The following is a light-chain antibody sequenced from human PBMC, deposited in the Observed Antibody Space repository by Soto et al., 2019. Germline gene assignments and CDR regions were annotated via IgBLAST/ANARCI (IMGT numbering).Light chain of an antibody. Sequence: QSVLTRPASVSGSPGQSITISCTGTSSDVGSYNLVSWYQQHPGKAPKLMIYEGSKRPSGVSNRFSGSKSGNTASLTISGLQAEDDADYYCCSYAGSSTLVFGEGTKLTVL. CDR2: EGS. V-gene: IGLV2-23*01. CDR1: SSDVGSYNL. CDR3: CSYAGSSTLV. J-gene: IGLJ2*01.